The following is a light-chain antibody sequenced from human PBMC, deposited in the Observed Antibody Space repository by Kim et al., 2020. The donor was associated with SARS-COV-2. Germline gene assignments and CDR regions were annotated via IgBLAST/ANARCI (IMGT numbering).Light chain of an antibody. CDR1: RSDVGGYNY. CDR3: SSYTSSSTLV. J-gene: IGLJ2*01. Sequence: QSVLTQPASVSGSPGQSITISCTGTRSDVGGYNYVSWYQQHPGKAPKLMIYVVSNRPSGVSNRFSGSKSGNTASLTISGLQAEDEADYYCSSYTSSSTLVFGGGTKVTVL. V-gene: IGLV2-14*03. CDR2: VVS.